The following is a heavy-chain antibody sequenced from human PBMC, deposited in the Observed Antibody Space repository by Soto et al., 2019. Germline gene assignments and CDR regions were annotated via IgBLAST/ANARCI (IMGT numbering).Heavy chain of an antibody. V-gene: IGHV3-21*01. CDR3: ARDRGADYSIDS. D-gene: IGHD4-4*01. Sequence: GGSLRLSCAASGFTFSDYTMNWVRQAPGKGLEWVSSISRSGIYLYNVDSVKGRFTISRDNAKNSLYLQMNSLRAEDTAVYYCARDRGADYSIDSWGQGTLVTVSS. CDR1: GFTFSDYT. CDR2: ISRSGIYL. J-gene: IGHJ4*02.